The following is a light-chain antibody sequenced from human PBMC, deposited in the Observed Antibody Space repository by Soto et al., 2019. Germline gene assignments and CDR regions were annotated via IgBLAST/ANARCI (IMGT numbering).Light chain of an antibody. J-gene: IGKJ5*01. Sequence: GDRVTITCRASQSISSWLAWYQQKPEKAPKLLIYKASNLESGVPSRFSGGGSGTEFTLTISSLQPDDFATYYCQQYNSYSSITFGQGTRLEMK. CDR3: QQYNSYSSIT. V-gene: IGKV1-5*03. CDR1: QSISSW. CDR2: KAS.